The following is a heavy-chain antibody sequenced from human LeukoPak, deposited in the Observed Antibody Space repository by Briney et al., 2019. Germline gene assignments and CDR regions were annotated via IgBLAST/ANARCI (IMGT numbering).Heavy chain of an antibody. CDR3: TRVRAEGPPLDY. CDR2: IRSKAYDGTT. V-gene: IGHV3-49*03. D-gene: IGHD1-14*01. J-gene: IGHJ4*02. CDR1: GFTFGDYA. Sequence: GGSLRLSCTASGFTFGDYAMSWFRQAPGKGLEWVGFIRSKAYDGTTEYAASVKGRFTIAIDDSKSIAHLHMNSLKTEDTAVYYCTRVRAEGPPLDYWGQGTLVTVSS.